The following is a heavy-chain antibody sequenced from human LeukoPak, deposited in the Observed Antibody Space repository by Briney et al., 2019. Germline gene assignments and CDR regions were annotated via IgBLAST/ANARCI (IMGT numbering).Heavy chain of an antibody. V-gene: IGHV4-39*01. J-gene: IGHJ4*02. CDR1: GGSISSSSYY. CDR2: IYYSGST. Sequence: PETLSLTCTVSGGSISSSSYYWGWIRQPPGKGLEWIGSIYYSGSTYYNPSLKSRVTISVDTSKNQFSLKLSSVTAADTAVYYCARQDFWTFDYWGQGTLVTVSS. CDR3: ARQDFWTFDY. D-gene: IGHD1-1*01.